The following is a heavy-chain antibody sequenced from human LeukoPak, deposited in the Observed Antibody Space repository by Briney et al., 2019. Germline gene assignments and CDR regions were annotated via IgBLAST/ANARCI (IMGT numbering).Heavy chain of an antibody. CDR1: GGSISSSNW. J-gene: IGHJ6*03. CDR3: ARRPYNYSYYYYMDV. V-gene: IGHV4-4*02. Sequence: PSGTLSLTCAVSGGSISSSNWWSWVRQPPGKGLEWIGEIYHSGSTNYNPSLKSRVTISVDTSKNQFSLKLSSVTAADTAVYYCARRPYNYSYYYYMDVWGKGTTVTVSS. CDR2: IYHSGST.